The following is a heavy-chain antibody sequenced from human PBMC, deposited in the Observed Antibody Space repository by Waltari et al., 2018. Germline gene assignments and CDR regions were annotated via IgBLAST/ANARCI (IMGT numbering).Heavy chain of an antibody. CDR3: ARDHTVDFDY. J-gene: IGHJ4*02. CDR1: GFTLRGYS. D-gene: IGHD4-17*01. CDR2: ISSSSSTI. Sequence: EVQLVESGGGLVQPGGSLRLSCSPSGFTLRGYSMTWVRQAPGKGLEWVSYISSSSSTIYYADSVKGRFTISRDNAKNSLYLQMNSLRAEDTAVYYCARDHTVDFDYWGQGTLVTVSS. V-gene: IGHV3-48*04.